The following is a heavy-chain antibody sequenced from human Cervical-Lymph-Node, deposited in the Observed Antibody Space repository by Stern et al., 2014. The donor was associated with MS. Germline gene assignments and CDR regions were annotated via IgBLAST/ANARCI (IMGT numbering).Heavy chain of an antibody. CDR1: GFSLNTRGMC. Sequence: QVTLKESGPALVQPTQTLTLTCTIAGFSLNTRGMCVSCIRQSPGKALEWLARIDWDDDKYYSVSLKTRLTISKDASKNQVVLAVTNMDPVDTATYYCARLLTTGYFYYTMDVWGQGTTVTVPS. CDR3: ARLLTTGYFYYTMDV. D-gene: IGHD4-17*01. V-gene: IGHV2-70*13. CDR2: IDWDDDK. J-gene: IGHJ6*02.